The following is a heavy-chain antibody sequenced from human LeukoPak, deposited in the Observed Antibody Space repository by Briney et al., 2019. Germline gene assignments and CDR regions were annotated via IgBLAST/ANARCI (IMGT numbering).Heavy chain of an antibody. CDR3: ARHRYDSTGYYSVFDY. CDR2: IHPADSDT. V-gene: IGHV5-51*01. CDR1: GYGFTGFS. D-gene: IGHD3-22*01. Sequence: GESRKISCKGSGYGFTGFSIGWVRQMPGKGLEWMGIIHPADSDTRYSPSFQGQVTISVDKSISTAYLQWSSLKASDTAMYYCARHRYDSTGYYSVFDYWGQGSLDTVSS. J-gene: IGHJ4*02.